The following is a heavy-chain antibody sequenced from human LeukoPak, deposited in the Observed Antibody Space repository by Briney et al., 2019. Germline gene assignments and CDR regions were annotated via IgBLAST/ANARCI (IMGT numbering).Heavy chain of an antibody. CDR3: ARDPQNSKYRSLYYMDV. V-gene: IGHV3-48*01. CDR2: ISSSSSSI. Sequence: PGGSLRLSCAASGFTFSSYAMNWVRQAPGKGLEWVSYISSSSSSIYYADSVKGRFTISRDNAKNSLYLQMNSLRAEDTAVYYCARDPQNSKYRSLYYMDVWGKGTTVTVSS. J-gene: IGHJ6*03. D-gene: IGHD2-2*02. CDR1: GFTFSSYA.